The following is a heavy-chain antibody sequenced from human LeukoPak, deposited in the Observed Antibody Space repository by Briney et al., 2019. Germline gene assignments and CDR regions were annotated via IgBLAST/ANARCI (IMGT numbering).Heavy chain of an antibody. J-gene: IGHJ4*02. CDR1: GFTFSNYA. V-gene: IGHV3-7*01. D-gene: IGHD4/OR15-4a*01. Sequence: GGSLRLSCAASGFTFSNYAMSWVRQAPGKGLEWVANINQDGSEKYYVDSVTGRFTISRDNAKNSLYLQMNSLRAEDTAVYYCARAGGPGAVDYWGQGTLVTVSS. CDR2: INQDGSEK. CDR3: ARAGGPGAVDY.